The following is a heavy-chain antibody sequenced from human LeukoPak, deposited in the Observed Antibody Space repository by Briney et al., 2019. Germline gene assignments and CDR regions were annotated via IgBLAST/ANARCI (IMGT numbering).Heavy chain of an antibody. J-gene: IGHJ4*02. CDR2: IYTTGST. CDR1: GGSISSGSYY. Sequence: PSQTLSLTCTVSGGSISSGSYYWSWIRQPAGRGLEWIGRIYTTGSTNYNPSPKSRVTISVDTSKNQFSLKLSSVTAADTAVYYCARGYCGGDCSPKYWGQGTLVIVSS. V-gene: IGHV4-61*02. D-gene: IGHD2-21*01. CDR3: ARGYCGGDCSPKY.